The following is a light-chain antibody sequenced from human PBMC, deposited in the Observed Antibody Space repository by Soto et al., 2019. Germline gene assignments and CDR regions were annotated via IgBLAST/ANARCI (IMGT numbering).Light chain of an antibody. CDR1: NIGSKS. J-gene: IGLJ2*01. CDR3: QVWDSLVV. Sequence: SYELTQPPSVSVAPGKTARLTCGGNNIGSKSVHWYQQKPGQAPVLVIYYDSDRPSGIPERFSGSNSGNTATLTISRVEAGDEADYYCQVWDSLVVFGGGTKLTVL. CDR2: YDS. V-gene: IGLV3-21*04.